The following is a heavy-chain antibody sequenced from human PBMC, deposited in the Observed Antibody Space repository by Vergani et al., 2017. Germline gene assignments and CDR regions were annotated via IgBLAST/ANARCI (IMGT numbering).Heavy chain of an antibody. V-gene: IGHV4-39*01. CDR1: GGSISSSSYY. D-gene: IGHD4-23*01. CDR2: IYYSGST. J-gene: IGHJ2*01. Sequence: LQLQESGPGLVKPSETLSLTCTVSGGSISSSSYYWGWIRQPPGKGLEWIGSIYYSGSTYYNPSLKSRVTISVDTSKNQFSLKLSSVTAADTAVYYCARHLRAAGAVVTPIWYFDLWGRGTLVTVSS. CDR3: ARHLRAAGAVVTPIWYFDL.